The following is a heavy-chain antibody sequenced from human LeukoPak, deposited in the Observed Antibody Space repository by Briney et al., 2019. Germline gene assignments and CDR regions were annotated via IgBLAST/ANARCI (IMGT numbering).Heavy chain of an antibody. CDR2: IYYSGST. CDR1: GGSISSYY. J-gene: IGHJ4*02. D-gene: IGHD3-16*02. Sequence: PSETLSLTCTVSGGSISSYYWSWIRQPPGKGLEWIGYIYYSGSTNYNASLKSRVTISLDTSKSQFSLKLSSVTAADTAVYYCARVRYDYVWGSYRPAFDYWGQGTLVTVSS. CDR3: ARVRYDYVWGSYRPAFDY. V-gene: IGHV4-59*01.